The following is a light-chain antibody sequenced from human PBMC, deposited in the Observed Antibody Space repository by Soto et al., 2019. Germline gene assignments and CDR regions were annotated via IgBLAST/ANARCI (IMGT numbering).Light chain of an antibody. CDR1: QSIATW. CDR3: QQYNSYSQT. J-gene: IGKJ1*01. CDR2: KAS. V-gene: IGKV1-5*03. Sequence: DIQMTQSPSTLSASVGDRVTITCRASQSIATWLAWHQQKPGKAPNLLIYKASSLGSGVPSRFSGSGSGTEFTLTISSLQPDDFATYFCQQYNSYSQTFGQGTKWIS.